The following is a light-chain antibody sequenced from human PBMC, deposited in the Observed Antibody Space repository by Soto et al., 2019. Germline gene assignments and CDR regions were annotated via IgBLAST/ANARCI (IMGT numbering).Light chain of an antibody. CDR2: KDI. CDR3: QSADNSGTYYV. J-gene: IGLJ1*01. V-gene: IGLV3-25*03. CDR1: ALPKQN. Sequence: SYELTQTPSVSVSPGQTARITCSGDALPKQNAYWYQQKPGQAPVLVIYKDIERPSGIPERFSGSSSGTTVTLTISRVQAEDEADYYCQSADNSGTYYVFGTGTKVTVL.